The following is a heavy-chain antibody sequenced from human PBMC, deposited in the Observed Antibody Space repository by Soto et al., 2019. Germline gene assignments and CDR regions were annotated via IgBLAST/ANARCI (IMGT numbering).Heavy chain of an antibody. D-gene: IGHD5-12*01. J-gene: IGHJ3*02. CDR3: ARGRVKYSGYDLYAFDI. Sequence: ASVKVSCKASGYTFTSYDINWVREATGQGLEWMGWMNPNSGNTGYAQKFQGRVTMTRNTSISTAYMELSSLRSEDTAVYYCARGRVKYSGYDLYAFDIWGQGTMVTVSS. CDR2: MNPNSGNT. CDR1: GYTFTSYD. V-gene: IGHV1-8*01.